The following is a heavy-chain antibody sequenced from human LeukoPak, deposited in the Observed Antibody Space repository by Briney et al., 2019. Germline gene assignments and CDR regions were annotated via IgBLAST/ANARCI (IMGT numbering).Heavy chain of an antibody. Sequence: GASVKVSCKASGYTFTSYDINWVRQATGQGLEWMGWMNPNSGNTGYAQKFQGRVTITRNTSISTAYMELSSLRSEDTAVYYCAREVTMVRGVNSRGFDPWGQGTLVTVSS. CDR3: AREVTMVRGVNSRGFDP. J-gene: IGHJ5*02. CDR2: MNPNSGNT. V-gene: IGHV1-8*03. CDR1: GYTFTSYD. D-gene: IGHD3-10*01.